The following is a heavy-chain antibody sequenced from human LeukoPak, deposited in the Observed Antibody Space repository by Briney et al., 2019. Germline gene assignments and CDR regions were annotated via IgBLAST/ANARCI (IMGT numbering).Heavy chain of an antibody. CDR1: GFTFVSYA. V-gene: IGHV3-23*01. Sequence: GGSLRLSCAASGFTFVSYAMNWVRQAPGKGLEWVSSISGTGDRIYYADSVKGRVTISRDNSKKGLVLQMNSLRVEDTAVYYCAKSIEAAVVATDGDYFHYWGQGSLVTVSS. CDR2: ISGTGDRI. J-gene: IGHJ4*02. D-gene: IGHD2-15*01. CDR3: AKSIEAAVVATDGDYFHY.